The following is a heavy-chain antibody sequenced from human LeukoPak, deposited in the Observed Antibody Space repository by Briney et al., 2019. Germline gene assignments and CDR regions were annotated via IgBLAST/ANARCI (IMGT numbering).Heavy chain of an antibody. J-gene: IGHJ4*02. CDR2: ISSSSSYI. CDR3: ARENGYRLDY. V-gene: IGHV3-21*01. D-gene: IGHD5-18*01. Sequence: GGSLRLSRAASGFTFSSYSMNWVRQAPGKGLEWVSSISSSSSYIYYADSVKGRFTISRDNAQNSLYLQINSLRVDDTAVYFCARENGYRLDYWGQGSLVTVSS. CDR1: GFTFSSYS.